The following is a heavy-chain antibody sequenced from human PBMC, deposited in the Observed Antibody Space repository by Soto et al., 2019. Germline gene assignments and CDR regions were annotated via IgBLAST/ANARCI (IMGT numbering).Heavy chain of an antibody. Sequence: PGGSLRLSCAASGFTFSSYAMGWVRQAPGKGLEWVSAISGSGGSTYYADSVKGRFTISRDNSKNTLYLQMNSLRAEDTAVYYCASLRRGYSSSGEASWGQGTLVTVSS. J-gene: IGHJ4*02. CDR2: ISGSGGST. CDR3: ASLRRGYSSSGEAS. CDR1: GFTFSSYA. V-gene: IGHV3-23*01. D-gene: IGHD6-6*01.